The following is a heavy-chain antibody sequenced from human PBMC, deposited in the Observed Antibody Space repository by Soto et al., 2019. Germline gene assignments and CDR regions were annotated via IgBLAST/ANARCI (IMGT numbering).Heavy chain of an antibody. J-gene: IGHJ6*02. CDR3: AFGGLDYGMDV. CDR2: INHSGST. D-gene: IGHD3-16*01. Sequence: PSETLSLTCAVYGGSFSGYYWSWIRQPPGKGLEWIGEINHSGSTNYNPSLKSRVTISVDTSKNQFSLKLSSVTAADTAVYYCAFGGLDYGMDVWGQGITVTVSS. V-gene: IGHV4-34*01. CDR1: GGSFSGYY.